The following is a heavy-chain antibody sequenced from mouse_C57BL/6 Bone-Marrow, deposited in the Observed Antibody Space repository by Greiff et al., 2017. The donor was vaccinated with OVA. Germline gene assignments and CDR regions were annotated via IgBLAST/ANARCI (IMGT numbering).Heavy chain of an antibody. CDR2: IHPNSGST. V-gene: IGHV1-64*01. Sequence: VQLQQPGAELVKPGASVKLSCKASGYTFTSYWMHWVKQRPGQGLEWIGMIHPNSGSTNYNEKFKSKAPLTVDKSSSTAYMQLSSLTSEDSAVDYCARLVYGSSYAMDYWGQGTSVTVSS. D-gene: IGHD1-1*01. CDR1: GYTFTSYW. CDR3: ARLVYGSSYAMDY. J-gene: IGHJ4*01.